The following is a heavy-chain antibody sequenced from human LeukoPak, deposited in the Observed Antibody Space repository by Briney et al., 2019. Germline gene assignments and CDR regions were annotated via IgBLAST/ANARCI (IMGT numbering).Heavy chain of an antibody. V-gene: IGHV3-23*01. Sequence: GGSLRLSCAASGFTISSYAMSWVRQTPGKGLAWVSAISGSGGSTYYADSVKGRFTISRDNSKNTLYLQMNSLRAEDTAVYYCARELWDTMVRGVIDYWGQGTLVTVSS. J-gene: IGHJ4*02. D-gene: IGHD3-10*01. CDR3: ARELWDTMVRGVIDY. CDR1: GFTISSYA. CDR2: ISGSGGST.